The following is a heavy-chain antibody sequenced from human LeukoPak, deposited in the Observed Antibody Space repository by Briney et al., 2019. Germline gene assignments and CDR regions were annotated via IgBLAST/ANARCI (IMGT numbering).Heavy chain of an antibody. CDR2: IYPGDSDT. Sequence: GESLKISCKGSGYSFNSYWIGWVRQMPGKGLEWMGIIYPGDSDTRYSPSFQGQVTISADKSSSTAYLQWSSLKASDTAMYYCARITYYYDSSGYYYYYYYMDVWGKGTTVTVSS. V-gene: IGHV5-51*01. CDR3: ARITYYYDSSGYYYYYYYMDV. J-gene: IGHJ6*03. D-gene: IGHD3-22*01. CDR1: GYSFNSYW.